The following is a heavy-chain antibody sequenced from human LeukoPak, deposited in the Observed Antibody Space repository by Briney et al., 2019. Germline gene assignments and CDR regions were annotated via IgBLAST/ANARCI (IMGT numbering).Heavy chain of an antibody. CDR3: ARDIRMVGATLYFDY. D-gene: IGHD1-26*01. J-gene: IGHJ4*02. Sequence: PSETLSLTCTGSGASTTNYYWSWVRQFPVKELERIVYMHSSGSTNYNLSLKSRVTMSIDTSKNQFSLNLRSVTAADTAVYYCARDIRMVGATLYFDYWGQGLLVTVSS. CDR1: GASTTNYY. V-gene: IGHV4-59*01. CDR2: MHSSGST.